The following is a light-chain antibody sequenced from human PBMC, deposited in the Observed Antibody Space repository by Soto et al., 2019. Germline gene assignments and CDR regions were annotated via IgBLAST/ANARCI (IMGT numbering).Light chain of an antibody. CDR3: QQYNSYPVT. CDR2: KAS. V-gene: IGKV1-5*03. Sequence: DIPMTQSPSTLSASVGDRVTITCRASQSISSWLAWYQQKPGKAPKLLIYKASSLESGVPSRFSSSGSGTEFTLTISSLQPDDFATYYCQQYNSYPVTFGQGTKVEIK. CDR1: QSISSW. J-gene: IGKJ1*01.